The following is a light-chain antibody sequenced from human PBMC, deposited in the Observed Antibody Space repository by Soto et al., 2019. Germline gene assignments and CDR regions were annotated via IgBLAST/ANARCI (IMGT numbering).Light chain of an antibody. Sequence: EIVMTQSPATLSVSPGESAALSCRASQSISRNLAWYQLKPGQAPRLLIYGASTRVTGIPARFRGSRSGTEFTLSISSLQSEDSAVSYCHQSTNWPPVRTFGQGTKVEIK. CDR1: QSISRN. V-gene: IGKV3-15*01. CDR2: GAS. J-gene: IGKJ1*01. CDR3: HQSTNWPPVRT.